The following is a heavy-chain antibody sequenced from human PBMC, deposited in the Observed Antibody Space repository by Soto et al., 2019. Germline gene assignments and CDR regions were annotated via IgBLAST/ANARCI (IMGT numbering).Heavy chain of an antibody. CDR3: ARPRRIAAAGTSAFDI. J-gene: IGHJ3*02. V-gene: IGHV1-69*02. D-gene: IGHD6-13*01. Sequence: QVQLVQSGAEVKKPGSSVKVSCKASGGTFSSYTISWVRQAPGQGLEWMGRIIPILGIANYAKKFPGRVTITADKSTSTASLGLSSLRSEDTSVYYCARPRRIAAAGTSAFDIWGQGTMVTVSS. CDR1: GGTFSSYT. CDR2: IIPILGIA.